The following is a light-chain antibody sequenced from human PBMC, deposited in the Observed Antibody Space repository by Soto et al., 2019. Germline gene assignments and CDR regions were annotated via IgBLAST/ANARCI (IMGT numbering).Light chain of an antibody. Sequence: DIQMTQSPSSVSASVGDRATITCRASQGITNWLAWYQQKPGKAPELLIYDASSLKSGVPSRFSGSGSGTEFTLTISSLQPDDFATYYCQQYNTYSAFGQGTKVDIK. J-gene: IGKJ1*01. V-gene: IGKV1-5*01. CDR2: DAS. CDR3: QQYNTYSA. CDR1: QGITNW.